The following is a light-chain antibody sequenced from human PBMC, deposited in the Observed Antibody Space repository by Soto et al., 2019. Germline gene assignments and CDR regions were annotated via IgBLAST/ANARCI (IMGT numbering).Light chain of an antibody. CDR1: QNIDTF. J-gene: IGKJ3*01. Sequence: DIQMTQSPSSLSASVGDRVTITCRASQNIDTFVNWYRQKPGKAPELLIFHASILQTGVPRRFSGSGSGTHFTITISSLQPDDFAPYYGQQSHTAPQFTLGRGTEVDIK. V-gene: IGKV1-39*01. CDR2: HAS. CDR3: QQSHTAPQFT.